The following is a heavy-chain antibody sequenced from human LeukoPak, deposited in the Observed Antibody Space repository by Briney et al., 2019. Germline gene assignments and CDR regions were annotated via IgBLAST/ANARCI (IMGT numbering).Heavy chain of an antibody. CDR3: ARAGLVNWNQYHFDY. V-gene: IGHV4-4*07. D-gene: IGHD1-1*01. J-gene: IGHJ4*02. Sequence: SETLSLTCTVSGGSISSYYWSWIRQPAGKGLEWIGRIYTSGSTNYNPSLKSRVTMSVDSSKNQFSLKLSSVTAADTAVYYCARAGLVNWNQYHFDYWGQGTLVTVSS. CDR2: IYTSGST. CDR1: GGSISSYY.